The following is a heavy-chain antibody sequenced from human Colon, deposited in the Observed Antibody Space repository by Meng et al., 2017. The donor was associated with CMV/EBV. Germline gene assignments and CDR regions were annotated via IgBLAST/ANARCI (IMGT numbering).Heavy chain of an antibody. J-gene: IGHJ4*02. Sequence: GGSLRLSCAASGFTFSSYAMSWVRQAPGKGPEWVSAISSSGGRTSYADSVRGRFTISRDNSKNTLYLQMNSLRAEDTAVYYCAKSPIWVAVAGVLHYWGQGTQVTVSS. CDR1: GFTFSSYA. V-gene: IGHV3-23*01. D-gene: IGHD6-19*01. CDR3: AKSPIWVAVAGVLHY. CDR2: ISSSGGRT.